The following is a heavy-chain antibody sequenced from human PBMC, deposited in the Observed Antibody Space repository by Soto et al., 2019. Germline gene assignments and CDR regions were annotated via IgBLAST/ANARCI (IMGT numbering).Heavy chain of an antibody. V-gene: IGHV3-66*01. J-gene: IGHJ4*02. CDR1: GFTVSTNY. CDR2: IYSGGNR. D-gene: IGHD1-26*01. CDR3: ARDRARGKFYFDY. Sequence: GGSLRLSCAASGFTVSTNYLSWVRQAPGKGLEWVSVIYSGGNRYYADSVKGRFTISIDNFKNTLYLQMNSLRAEDTAVYYCARDRARGKFYFDYWGQGALVTVSS.